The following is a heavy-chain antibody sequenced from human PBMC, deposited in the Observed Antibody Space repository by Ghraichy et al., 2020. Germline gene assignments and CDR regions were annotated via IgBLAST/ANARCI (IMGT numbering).Heavy chain of an antibody. V-gene: IGHV4-59*01. J-gene: IGHJ6*02. Sequence: SETLSLTCTVSGGSIISYYWSWIRQPPGKGLEWIGYIYYSGSTNYNPSLKSRVTISVDTSKNQFSLKLSSVTAADTAMYYCARDKYYDSSNYLHGMDVWGQGTTVTVSS. CDR2: IYYSGST. CDR1: GGSIISYY. CDR3: ARDKYYDSSNYLHGMDV. D-gene: IGHD3-22*01.